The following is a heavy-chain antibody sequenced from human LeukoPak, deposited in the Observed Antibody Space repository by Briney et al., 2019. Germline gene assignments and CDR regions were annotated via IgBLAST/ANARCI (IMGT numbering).Heavy chain of an antibody. J-gene: IGHJ4*02. V-gene: IGHV1-18*04. Sequence: GASVKVSCKPSGYTCTSFGISWARQAPGRGLEWMGWIGAYNGDTNYAQKFQGRVTMTTDTSTSTAYMDLRSLRSDDTAVYYCTRDHCSGDNCPSFDYWGQGTLVTVPS. CDR1: GYTCTSFG. D-gene: IGHD2-15*01. CDR2: IGAYNGDT. CDR3: TRDHCSGDNCPSFDY.